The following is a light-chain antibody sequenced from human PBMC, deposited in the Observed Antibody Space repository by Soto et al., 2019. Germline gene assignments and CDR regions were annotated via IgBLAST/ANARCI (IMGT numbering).Light chain of an antibody. CDR2: DDN. CDR3: AAWEATVTVV. Sequence: QSVLTQPPSASGAPGQRVTISCSGSSSNIGSYPVHWYQQFSGAAPRLLIYDDNQRPSGVPDRFSGSKSGTSALLAISGLQSEDEADYYCAAWEATVTVVFGGGTKVTVL. CDR1: SSNIGSYP. J-gene: IGLJ2*01. V-gene: IGLV1-44*01.